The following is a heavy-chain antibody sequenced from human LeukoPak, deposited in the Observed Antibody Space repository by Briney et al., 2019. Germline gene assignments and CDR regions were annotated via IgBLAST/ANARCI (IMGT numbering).Heavy chain of an antibody. V-gene: IGHV1-46*01. CDR3: ARDSNPRDYGENGWFDP. D-gene: IGHD4-17*01. CDR2: INPSGGST. J-gene: IGHJ5*02. Sequence: ASVKVSCKASGYTFTTFGSYYMHWARQAPGQGLEWMGIINPSGGSTSYAQKFQGRVTMTRDTSTSTFYMELNNLRSEDTAVYYCARDSNPRDYGENGWFDPWGQGTLVTVSS. CDR1: GYTFTTFGSYY.